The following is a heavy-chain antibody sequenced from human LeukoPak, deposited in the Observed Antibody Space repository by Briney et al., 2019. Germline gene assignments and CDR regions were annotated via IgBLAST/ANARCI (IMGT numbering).Heavy chain of an antibody. CDR3: ARDSRSSYSFDY. J-gene: IGHJ4*02. D-gene: IGHD6-6*01. V-gene: IGHV1-2*02. CDR2: INPNSGGT. Sequence: ASVKVSCKASGYTFTGYYMHWVRQAPGQGLEWIGWINPNSGGTNYAQKFQGRVTMTRDTSINTAYMELSSLRSDDTAVYYCARDSRSSYSFDYWGQGTLVTVSS. CDR1: GYTFTGYY.